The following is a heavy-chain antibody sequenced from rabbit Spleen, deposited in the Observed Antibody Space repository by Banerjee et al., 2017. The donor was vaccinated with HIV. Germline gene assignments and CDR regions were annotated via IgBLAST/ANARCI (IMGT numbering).Heavy chain of an antibody. CDR2: IYPITETT. CDR3: AREDVGGSVSL. D-gene: IGHD1-1*01. V-gene: IGHV1S7*01. J-gene: IGHJ3*01. Sequence: QLVESRGGLVTPGGSLKLSCKASGFTISGYWMNWVRQAPGKGLEWIGIIYPITETTYYANWVNGRFTISSDNAQNTVDLQMNSLTAADTATYFCAREDVGGSVSLWGQGTLVTVS. CDR1: GFTISGYW.